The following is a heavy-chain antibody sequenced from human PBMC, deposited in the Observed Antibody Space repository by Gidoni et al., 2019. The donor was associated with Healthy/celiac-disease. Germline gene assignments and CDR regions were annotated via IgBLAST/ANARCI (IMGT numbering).Heavy chain of an antibody. Sequence: QVQLVQSGAEVKKPGASVKVSCTASGYTFTSYYMHWVRQAPGQGLEWMGIINPSGGSTSYAQKFQGRVTMTRDTSTSTVYMELSSLRSEDTAVYYCARPRRSGYDWGYWGQGTLVTVSS. V-gene: IGHV1-46*01. D-gene: IGHD5-12*01. CDR2: INPSGGST. CDR1: GYTFTSYY. CDR3: ARPRRSGYDWGY. J-gene: IGHJ4*02.